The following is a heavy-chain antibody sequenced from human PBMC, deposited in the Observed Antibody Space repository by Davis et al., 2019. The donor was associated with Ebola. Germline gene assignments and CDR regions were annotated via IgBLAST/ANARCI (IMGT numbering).Heavy chain of an antibody. CDR3: ARDSPLYCSSTSCYLNY. CDR1: GGTFSSYA. D-gene: IGHD2-2*01. Sequence: AASVKVSCKASGGTFSSYAISWVRQALGQGLEWMGGIIPIFGTANYAQKFQGRVTITADESTSTAYMELSSLRSEDTAVYYCARDSPLYCSSTSCYLNYWGQGTLVTVSS. J-gene: IGHJ4*02. V-gene: IGHV1-69*13. CDR2: IIPIFGTA.